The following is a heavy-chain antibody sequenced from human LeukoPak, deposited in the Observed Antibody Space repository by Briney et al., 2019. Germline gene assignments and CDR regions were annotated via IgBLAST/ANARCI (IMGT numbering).Heavy chain of an antibody. CDR3: AKDMNVVVTAFFDY. CDR1: GFTFDDYA. V-gene: IGHV3-9*01. Sequence: PGRSLRLSCAASGFTFDDYAMHWVRQAPGKGLEWVSGISWNSGSIGYADSVKGRFTISRDNAKNSLYLQMNSLRAEDTALYYCAKDMNVVVTAFFDYWGQGTLDTVSS. CDR2: ISWNSGSI. J-gene: IGHJ4*02. D-gene: IGHD2-21*02.